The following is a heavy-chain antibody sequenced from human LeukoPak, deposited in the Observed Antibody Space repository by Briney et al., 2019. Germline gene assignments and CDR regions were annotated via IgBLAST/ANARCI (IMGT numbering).Heavy chain of an antibody. CDR3: ASLYGSSWFTSGMDV. J-gene: IGHJ6*02. Sequence: SETLSLTCTVSGAFISSYFWNWIRLPPGKGLEWIGYISDTGITSYNPSLRSRVTISVDTSKNLFSLKLSSVTAADTAVYYCASLYGSSWFTSGMDVWGLGTTLTVSS. D-gene: IGHD6-13*01. CDR2: ISDTGIT. CDR1: GAFISSYF. V-gene: IGHV4-59*08.